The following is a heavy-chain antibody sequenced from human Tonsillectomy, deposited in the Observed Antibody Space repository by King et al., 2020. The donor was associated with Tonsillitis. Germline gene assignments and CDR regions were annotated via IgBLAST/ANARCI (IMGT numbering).Heavy chain of an antibody. D-gene: IGHD2-8*02. J-gene: IGHJ4*01. V-gene: IGHV1-18*01. Sequence: VQLVQSGPEVKEPGASVKVSCKASGYTFTSYGFSWVRQAPGQGLEWMGWIRASNGNTKYAQKFQGRVTLTTDTRTSTASMALRNLRSDDTAVYYCARGMVVLVSADYWGQGTLVTVSS. CDR1: GYTFTSYG. CDR3: ARGMVVLVSADY. CDR2: IRASNGNT.